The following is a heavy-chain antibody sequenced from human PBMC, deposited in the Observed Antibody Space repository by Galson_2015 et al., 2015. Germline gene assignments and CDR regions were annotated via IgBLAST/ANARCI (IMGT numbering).Heavy chain of an antibody. CDR1: GYSFPNYW. CDR3: SRQAGDGDYGDF. J-gene: IGHJ4*02. D-gene: IGHD4-17*01. V-gene: IGHV5-51*01. CDR2: IYPGDSDT. Sequence: QSGAEVKKPGESLKISCKASGYSFPNYWIAWVRQMPGKGLECMGRIYPGDSDTRYSPSFQGQVTISADKSIRTAYLQWSSLEASDTATYYCSRQAGDGDYGDFWGQGTLVTVSS.